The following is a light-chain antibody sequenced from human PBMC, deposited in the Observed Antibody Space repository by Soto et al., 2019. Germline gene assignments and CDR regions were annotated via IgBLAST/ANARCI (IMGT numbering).Light chain of an antibody. CDR1: QSLVYSDGNTY. Sequence: DVVMTQSPLSLPVTLGQPASISCRSSQSLVYSDGNTYLNWFQQRPGQSPRRLIYKVSNRDSGVPDRFSGSGSGTDFTLKISRVAAEDVGVYYRMQGTHCPLTFGQGTRLEIK. J-gene: IGKJ5*01. CDR2: KVS. CDR3: MQGTHCPLT. V-gene: IGKV2-30*01.